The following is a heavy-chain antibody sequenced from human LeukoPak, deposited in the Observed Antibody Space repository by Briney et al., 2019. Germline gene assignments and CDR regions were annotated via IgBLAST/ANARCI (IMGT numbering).Heavy chain of an antibody. CDR2: IKQDGSEK. J-gene: IGHJ4*02. V-gene: IGHV3-7*01. D-gene: IGHD5-24*01. CDR1: GFDFSTYG. CDR3: ARSLNLPHFDY. Sequence: GGSLRLSCAASGFDFSTYGMHWVRQAPGKGLEWVANIKQDGSEKYYVDSVKGRFTISRDNAKNSLYLQMNSLRAEDTAVYYCARSLNLPHFDYWGQGTLVTVSS.